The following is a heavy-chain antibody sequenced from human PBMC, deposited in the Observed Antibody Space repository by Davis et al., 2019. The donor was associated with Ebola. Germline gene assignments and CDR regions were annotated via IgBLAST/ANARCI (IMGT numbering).Heavy chain of an antibody. CDR2: IYPGDSDT. Sequence: KVSCKASGYNFTSHLIGWVRQIPGKGLEWMGIIYPGDSDTRYSPSFQGRVTISDDKSVSTAYLQWSSLKASDSAMYYCARRGDQYYGMDVWGQGTTVTVS. CDR3: ARRGDQYYGMDV. J-gene: IGHJ6*02. CDR1: GYNFTSHL. V-gene: IGHV5-51*01. D-gene: IGHD2-2*01.